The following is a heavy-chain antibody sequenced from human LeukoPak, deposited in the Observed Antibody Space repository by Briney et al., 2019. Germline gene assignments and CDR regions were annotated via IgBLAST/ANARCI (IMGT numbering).Heavy chain of an antibody. D-gene: IGHD2-2*02. CDR3: ARGLGVVPAAIRGWFDP. Sequence: KPGESLKISXKGSGYSFTSYWIGWVRQMPGKDLEWMGIIYPGDSDTRYSPSFQGQVTISADKSISTAYLQWSSLKASDTAMYYCARGLGVVPAAIRGWFDPWGQGTLVTVSS. CDR1: GYSFTSYW. V-gene: IGHV5-51*01. J-gene: IGHJ5*02. CDR2: IYPGDSDT.